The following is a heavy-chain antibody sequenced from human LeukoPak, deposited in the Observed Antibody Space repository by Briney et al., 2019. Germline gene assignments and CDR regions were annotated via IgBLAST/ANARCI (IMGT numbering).Heavy chain of an antibody. CDR2: IHSSGGS. CDR1: GVSISNYY. J-gene: IGHJ4*02. V-gene: IGHV4-4*09. CDR3: ARLGSYHDF. Sequence: PSETLSLTCTVSGVSISNYYWSWIRQTPEKGLEWMGHIHSSGGSSYYPSLKSRLTLSIDTSRIQLSLKLPSVTVADTAVYFCARLGSYHDFWGQGALVTVSS. D-gene: IGHD1-26*01.